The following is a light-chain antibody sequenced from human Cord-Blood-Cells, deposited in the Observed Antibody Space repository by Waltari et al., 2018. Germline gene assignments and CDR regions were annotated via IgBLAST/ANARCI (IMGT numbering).Light chain of an antibody. CDR2: KAS. V-gene: IGKV1-5*03. CDR1: QSISSW. CDR3: QQYNSYWT. Sequence: DIQMTQSPPTLSASVADRVTITCRASQSISSWLAWYQQKPGKAPKLLTYKASSLESGVPSRVSGSGSGTEFALSISSLQPDDVATYYCQQYNSYWTFGQGTKVEIK. J-gene: IGKJ1*01.